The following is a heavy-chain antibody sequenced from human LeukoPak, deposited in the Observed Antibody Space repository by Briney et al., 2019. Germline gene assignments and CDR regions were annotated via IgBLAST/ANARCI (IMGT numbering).Heavy chain of an antibody. D-gene: IGHD1-26*01. Sequence: GGSLRLSRAASGFTFSSYGMHWVRQAPGKGLEWVAFIRYDGSNKYYADSVKGRFTISRDNSKNTLYLQMNSLRAEDTAVYYCAKDTWDEPNFFDYWGQGTLVTVSS. J-gene: IGHJ4*02. CDR1: GFTFSSYG. CDR2: IRYDGSNK. CDR3: AKDTWDEPNFFDY. V-gene: IGHV3-30*02.